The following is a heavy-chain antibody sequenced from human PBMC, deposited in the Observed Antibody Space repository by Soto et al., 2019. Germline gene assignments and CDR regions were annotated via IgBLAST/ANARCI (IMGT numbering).Heavy chain of an antibody. CDR2: IDPSDSYT. V-gene: IGHV5-10-1*01. CDR3: ARQPGKSTKKKYGWDV. J-gene: IGHJ6*02. Sequence: GESLKISWKGSGYSFTSYWISWVRQMPGKGLEWMGRIDPSDSYTNYSPSFQGHVTISADKSISTAYVQWSSLKASDTAMYYCARQPGKSTKKKYGWDVWGQGPTVTV. CDR1: GYSFTSYW.